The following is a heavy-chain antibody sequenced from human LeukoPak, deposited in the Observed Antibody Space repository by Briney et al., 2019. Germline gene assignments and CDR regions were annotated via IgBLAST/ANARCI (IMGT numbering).Heavy chain of an antibody. CDR2: ISYDGSNK. V-gene: IGHV3-30*04. CDR3: ARDGYGDYVFEITYYFDY. D-gene: IGHD4-17*01. CDR1: GFTFSIYA. J-gene: IGHJ4*02. Sequence: GGSLRLSCAASGFTFSIYAMHWVRQAPGKGLEWVAVISYDGSNKYYADSVKGRFTISRDNSKNTLYLQMNSMRAEDTAVYYCARDGYGDYVFEITYYFDYWGQGTLVTVSS.